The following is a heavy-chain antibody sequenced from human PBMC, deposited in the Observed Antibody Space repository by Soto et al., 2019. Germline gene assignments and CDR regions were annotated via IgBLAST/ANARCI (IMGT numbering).Heavy chain of an antibody. CDR1: GFTFSSYG. Sequence: QVQLVESGGGVVQPGRSLRLSCAASGFTFSSYGMHWVRQAPGKGLEWVAVIWYDGSNKYYADSVKGRFTISRDNSKNTLYLQMNSLRAEDTAVYYCARAYSGYDFYYDYGMDVWGQGTTVTVSS. D-gene: IGHD5-12*01. J-gene: IGHJ6*02. CDR3: ARAYSGYDFYYDYGMDV. CDR2: IWYDGSNK. V-gene: IGHV3-33*01.